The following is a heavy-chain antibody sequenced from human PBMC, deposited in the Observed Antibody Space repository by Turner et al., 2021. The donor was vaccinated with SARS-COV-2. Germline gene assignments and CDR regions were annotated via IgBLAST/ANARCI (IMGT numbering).Heavy chain of an antibody. CDR3: ASLWFGELYYFDY. D-gene: IGHD3-10*01. V-gene: IGHV3-7*01. J-gene: IGHJ4*02. CDR2: IKQDGSEK. CDR1: GFTFSSYW. Sequence: EVQLVESGGGLVQPGGSLRLSCAASGFTFSSYWMSWVRQAPGKGLEWVANIKQDGSEKYYVDSVKGRFTISRDNAKNSLYLQMNSLRAEDTAVYYCASLWFGELYYFDYWGQGTLVTVSS.